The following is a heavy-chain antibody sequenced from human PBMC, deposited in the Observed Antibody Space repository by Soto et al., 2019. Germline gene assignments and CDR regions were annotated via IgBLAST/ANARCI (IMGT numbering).Heavy chain of an antibody. Sequence: QVQLVQSGAEVKKPGSSVKVSCKASGGTFSSYTISWVRQAPGQGLEWMGRIIPILGIANYAQKFQGRVTITADKSTSTAYMELSSLRSEDTAVYYCARVWGPTRIAAAGTGWFDPWGQGTLVTVSS. CDR2: IIPILGIA. D-gene: IGHD6-13*01. CDR3: ARVWGPTRIAAAGTGWFDP. CDR1: GGTFSSYT. V-gene: IGHV1-69*02. J-gene: IGHJ5*02.